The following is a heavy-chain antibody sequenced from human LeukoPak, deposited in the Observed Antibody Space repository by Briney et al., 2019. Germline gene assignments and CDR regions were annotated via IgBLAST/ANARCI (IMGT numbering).Heavy chain of an antibody. V-gene: IGHV3-49*04. D-gene: IGHD3-16*01. Sequence: GRALRLSCTASGFTFGDYAISWVRQAPGKGLEWVGFSRSKAYGGTTEYAASVKGRFTISRDDSKSIAYLQMNSLKTEDTAVYYCTRDGYYDYVWGSYDHWGQGTLVTVSS. CDR1: GFTFGDYA. CDR3: TRDGYYDYVWGSYDH. CDR2: SRSKAYGGTT. J-gene: IGHJ4*02.